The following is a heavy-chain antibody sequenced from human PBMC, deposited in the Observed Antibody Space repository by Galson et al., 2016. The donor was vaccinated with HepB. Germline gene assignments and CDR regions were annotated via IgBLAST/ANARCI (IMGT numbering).Heavy chain of an antibody. D-gene: IGHD3-10*01. CDR1: GFTFGEYA. Sequence: SLRLSCAASGFTFGEYAMHWVRQAPGKGLEWISGISWNSGRIGYADSVRGRFTISRDNVKNSLYLQMNSLRAEDTALYYCAKALDRGSFYYYYYSMDVWGQGTTVTVSS. V-gene: IGHV3-9*01. CDR3: AKALDRGSFYYYYYSMDV. CDR2: ISWNSGRI. J-gene: IGHJ6*02.